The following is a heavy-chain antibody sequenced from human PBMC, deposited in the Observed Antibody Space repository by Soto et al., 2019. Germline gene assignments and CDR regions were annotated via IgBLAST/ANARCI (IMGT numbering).Heavy chain of an antibody. J-gene: IGHJ4*02. CDR3: ANDEWGNYYFDY. CDR2: ISGSGGST. Sequence: EVQLLESGGGLVQPGGSLRLSCAASGFTFSSYAMSWVRQAPGKGLEWVSAISGSGGSTYYADSVKGRFTISRDNSKNTLYLQMNSLRAEDTAVYYCANDEWGNYYFDYWGQGTLVTVSS. CDR1: GFTFSSYA. D-gene: IGHD1-26*01. V-gene: IGHV3-23*01.